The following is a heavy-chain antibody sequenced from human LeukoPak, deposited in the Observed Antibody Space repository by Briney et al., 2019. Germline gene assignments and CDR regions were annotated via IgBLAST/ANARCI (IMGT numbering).Heavy chain of an antibody. CDR2: IIPIFGTA. CDR1: GGTFISYA. J-gene: IGHJ6*02. V-gene: IGHV1-69*13. CDR3: ARILPLYYDSRAGPYGMDV. Sequence: SVKVSCKASGGTFISYAISWVLQAPGQGLEWMGGIIPIFGTANYAQKFQGRVTITADESTSTAYMELSSLRSEDTAVYYCARILPLYYDSRAGPYGMDVWGQGTTVTVSS. D-gene: IGHD3-22*01.